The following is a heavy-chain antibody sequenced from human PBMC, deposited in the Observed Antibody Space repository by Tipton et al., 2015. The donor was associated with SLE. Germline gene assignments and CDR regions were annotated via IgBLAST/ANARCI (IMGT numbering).Heavy chain of an antibody. J-gene: IGHJ6*02. CDR2: IYYSGST. CDR1: GGSISSHY. V-gene: IGHV4-59*11. CDR3: ARVAGHDYGDYEGGWRTGYYYCGMDV. D-gene: IGHD4-17*01. Sequence: TLSLTCTVSGGSISSHYWSWIRQPPGKGLEWIGYIYYSGSTDYNPSLKSRVTISVDTSKNQFSLKLSSVTAADPAVYYCARVAGHDYGDYEGGWRTGYYYCGMDVWGLGTTATVAS.